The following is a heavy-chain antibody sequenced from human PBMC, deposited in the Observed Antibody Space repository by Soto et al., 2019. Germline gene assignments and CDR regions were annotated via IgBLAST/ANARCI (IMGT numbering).Heavy chain of an antibody. CDR1: GGTFSSYA. CDR3: ARSYCGGDCYSGYFDY. D-gene: IGHD2-21*02. J-gene: IGHJ4*02. V-gene: IGHV1-69*13. Sequence: VKVSCKASGGTFSSYAISWVRQAPGQGLEWMGGIIPIFGTANYAQKFQGRVTITADESTSTAYMELSSLRSEDTAVYYCARSYCGGDCYSGYFDYWGQGALVTVSS. CDR2: IIPIFGTA.